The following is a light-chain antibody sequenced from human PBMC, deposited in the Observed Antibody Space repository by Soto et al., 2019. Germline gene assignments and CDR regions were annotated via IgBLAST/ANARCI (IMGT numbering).Light chain of an antibody. Sequence: QSVLTQPPSVSGAPGQRVTISCTGSSSNIGAGYDVHWYQLLPGTAPKLLIYANNNRPSGVPDRFSGSRSGTSASLAITGLQAEDEADYYCQSYDSSRSASVVFGGGTKVTVL. CDR3: QSYDSSRSASVV. J-gene: IGLJ2*01. CDR1: SSNIGAGYD. V-gene: IGLV1-40*01. CDR2: ANN.